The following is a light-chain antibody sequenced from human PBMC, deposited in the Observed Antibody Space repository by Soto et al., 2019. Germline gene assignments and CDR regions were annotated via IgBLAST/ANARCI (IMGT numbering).Light chain of an antibody. J-gene: IGKJ5*01. CDR3: QQYNNWPPIT. CDR1: QSVSSN. Sequence: EKVMTQSPATLSVSPGERATLSCRASQSVSSNLAWYQQKPGQAPRLLIYDASTRATGIPARFSGSGSGTEFTLTISSLQSEDFAVYYWQQYNNWPPITFGQGTRLEMK. V-gene: IGKV3-15*01. CDR2: DAS.